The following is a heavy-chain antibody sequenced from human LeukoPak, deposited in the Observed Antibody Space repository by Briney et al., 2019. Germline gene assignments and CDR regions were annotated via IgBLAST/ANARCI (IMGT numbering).Heavy chain of an antibody. Sequence: GGSLRLSCTASGFIFSNYWMSWVRQAPGKGLEWVANIKQDGSEKYYVDSLEGRFTISRDNAKNSIYLQMNSLRAEDTAVYYCAKFSPRIWAIDYWGQGTLVTVSS. CDR2: IKQDGSEK. CDR1: GFIFSNYW. V-gene: IGHV3-7*03. D-gene: IGHD2-2*01. J-gene: IGHJ4*02. CDR3: AKFSPRIWAIDY.